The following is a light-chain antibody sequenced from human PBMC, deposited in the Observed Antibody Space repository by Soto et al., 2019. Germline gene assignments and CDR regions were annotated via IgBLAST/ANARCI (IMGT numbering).Light chain of an antibody. CDR3: QQRSNWPPFT. CDR1: QSVSSD. CDR2: EAS. V-gene: IGKV3-11*01. J-gene: IGKJ5*01. Sequence: IVWTQSPATLSLSPGERATLSCRASQSVSSDLAWYQQNPGQAHRLLIYEASNRATGIPARFSGSGSGTDFTLTISSLEPEDVAVYYCQQRSNWPPFTFGQGTRLEIK.